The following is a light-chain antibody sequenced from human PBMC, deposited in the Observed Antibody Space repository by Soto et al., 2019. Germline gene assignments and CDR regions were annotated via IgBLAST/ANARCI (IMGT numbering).Light chain of an antibody. J-gene: IGKJ1*01. V-gene: IGKV3-15*01. CDR2: GAS. Sequence: EIVMTQSPATLSVSPGERATLSCSASQSVSSNLAWYQQKPGQAPRLLIYGASTRATGIPARFSGSGSGTEFTLTISSLQSEDFAVYYCQQYINWPVTFGQGTKVEIK. CDR3: QQYINWPVT. CDR1: QSVSSN.